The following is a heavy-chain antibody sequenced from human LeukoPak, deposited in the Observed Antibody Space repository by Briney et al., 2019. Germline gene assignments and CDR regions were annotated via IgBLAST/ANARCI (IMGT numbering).Heavy chain of an antibody. CDR3: AKTDRTGALGRFRMRSDAFDI. Sequence: GGSLRLSCAASGFTFSSYAMSWVRQAPGKGLDWVSGTSGSGSITHYADSVKGRFTISRDISKNTLYLQMNSLRAEDTAIYYCAKTDRTGALGRFRMRSDAFDIWGQGTMVTVSS. CDR1: GFTFSSYA. V-gene: IGHV3-23*01. D-gene: IGHD3-3*01. J-gene: IGHJ3*02. CDR2: TSGSGSIT.